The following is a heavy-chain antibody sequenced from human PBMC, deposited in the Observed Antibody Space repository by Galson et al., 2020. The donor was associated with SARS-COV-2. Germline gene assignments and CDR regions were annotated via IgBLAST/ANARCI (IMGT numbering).Heavy chain of an antibody. Sequence: GGSLRLSCAASGFTFSSYWMHWVRQAPGKGLLWVSRINSDGSSTSYADSVKGRFTISRDNAKNTLYLQMNSVRAEDTAVYYCAREGIVVVPHMDVWGKGTTVTVSS. D-gene: IGHD2-2*01. CDR1: GFTFSSYW. CDR2: INSDGSST. V-gene: IGHV3-74*01. CDR3: AREGIVVVPHMDV. J-gene: IGHJ6*03.